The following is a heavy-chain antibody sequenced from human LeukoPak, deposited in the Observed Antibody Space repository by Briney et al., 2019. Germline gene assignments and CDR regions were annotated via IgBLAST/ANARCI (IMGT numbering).Heavy chain of an antibody. D-gene: IGHD3-10*01. CDR1: GGSISGYY. V-gene: IGHV4-34*01. CDR3: ARGFPAAGGYFYGSGSYPPRGMDV. Sequence: SETLSLTCDVYGGSISGYYWRWIRQPPGKGLEWIWEINHSGSTNYNPSLKSRVTISLDTSENQFSLRLTSVTAADTATYYCARGFPAAGGYFYGSGSYPPRGMDVWGQGTTVTVSS. J-gene: IGHJ6*02. CDR2: INHSGST.